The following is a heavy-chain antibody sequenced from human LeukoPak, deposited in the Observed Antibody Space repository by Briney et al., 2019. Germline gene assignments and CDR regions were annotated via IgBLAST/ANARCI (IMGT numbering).Heavy chain of an antibody. CDR2: IRYDGSNK. V-gene: IGHV3-30*02. Sequence: QAGGSLRLSCAASGFTFSSYGMHWVRQAPGKGLEWVAFIRYDGSNKYYADPVKGRFTISRDNSKNTLYLQMNSLRAEDTAVYYCAKGFNEKVGARNYYYYMDVWGKGTTVTVSS. CDR3: AKGFNEKVGARNYYYYMDV. CDR1: GFTFSSYG. D-gene: IGHD1-26*01. J-gene: IGHJ6*03.